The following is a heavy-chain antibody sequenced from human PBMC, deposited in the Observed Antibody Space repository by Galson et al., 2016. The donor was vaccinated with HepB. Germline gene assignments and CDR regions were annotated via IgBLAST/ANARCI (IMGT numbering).Heavy chain of an antibody. CDR3: AKGRQYDYWSWGETRKYYFDH. Sequence: SLRLSCAASGFIFSDFAMSWVRQAPGKGLEWVSGISGPAGSTHYEASVKGHFTISRDNSKDTLYLQMRNLRAEDTAVSYCAKGRQYDYWSWGETRKYYFDHWGQGILGTVSS. J-gene: IGHJ4*02. V-gene: IGHV3-23*01. CDR2: ISGPAGST. CDR1: GFIFSDFA. D-gene: IGHD3-3*01.